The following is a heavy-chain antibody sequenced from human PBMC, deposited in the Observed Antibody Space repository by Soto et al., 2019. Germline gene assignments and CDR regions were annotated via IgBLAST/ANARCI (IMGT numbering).Heavy chain of an antibody. V-gene: IGHV4-59*08. J-gene: IGHJ3*02. CDR1: GGSISSYY. CDR3: ARHVFNGYGDPDYIGAFDI. Sequence: QVQLQESGPGLVKPSETLSLTCTVSGGSISSYYWSWIRQPPGKGLGWIGYIYYSGSNNYNPSLKSRVTISVDTSKNQSSLKLSSVTAADTAVYYCARHVFNGYGDPDYIGAFDIWGQGTMVTVSS. D-gene: IGHD4-17*01. CDR2: IYYSGSN.